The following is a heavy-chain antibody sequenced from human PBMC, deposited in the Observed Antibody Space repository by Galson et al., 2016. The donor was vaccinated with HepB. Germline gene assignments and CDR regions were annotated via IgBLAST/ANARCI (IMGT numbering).Heavy chain of an antibody. CDR2: TYYRSNWHY. CDR1: GDSVSSNSAA. Sequence: CAISGDSVSSNSAAWNWIRQSPSRGLEWLGRTYYRSNWHYDYAVSVTGRITINPDTSKNQFSLQLNSMTPEDTAVYYCARVSLVTANIWTWSAVEYWGQGALVTVS. D-gene: IGHD1-20*01. CDR3: ARVSLVTANIWTWSAVEY. J-gene: IGHJ4*02. V-gene: IGHV6-1*01.